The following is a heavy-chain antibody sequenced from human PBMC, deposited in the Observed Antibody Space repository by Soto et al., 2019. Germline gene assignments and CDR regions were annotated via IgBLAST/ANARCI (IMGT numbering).Heavy chain of an antibody. CDR2: ISAYNGNT. CDR1: GYMFVTYG. Sequence: QVQLVQSGAEEKKPGASVKVSCKASGYMFVTYGINWVRQAPGQGLEWMGWISAYNGNTKYAQNLEGRVTMTTDASTSTAYMEMRSLSSDDTAVYYCARDLDGSGSYYTDYWGPGTLVTVSS. D-gene: IGHD3-10*01. V-gene: IGHV1-18*01. CDR3: ARDLDGSGSYYTDY. J-gene: IGHJ4*02.